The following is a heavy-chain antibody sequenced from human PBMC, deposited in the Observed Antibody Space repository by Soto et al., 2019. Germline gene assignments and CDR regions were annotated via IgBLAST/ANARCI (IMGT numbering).Heavy chain of an antibody. J-gene: IGHJ3*02. CDR1: GASISSSY. CDR2: IYYSGNT. CDR3: AGTDFTRPGAFDI. Sequence: QVQLQESGPGPVKPSETLSLTCTVSGASISSSYCSWIRQPPGEGLEWIGYIYYSGNTNYNPSLKSRVNLSVDTSKNQFSLKLNSVTAADTAVYYCAGTDFTRPGAFDIWGQGTMVTVSS. D-gene: IGHD3-3*01. V-gene: IGHV4-59*03.